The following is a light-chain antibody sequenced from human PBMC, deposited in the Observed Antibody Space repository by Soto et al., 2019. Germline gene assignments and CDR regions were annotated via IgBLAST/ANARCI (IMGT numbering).Light chain of an antibody. J-gene: IGLJ2*01. CDR1: SSDVGGYNY. V-gene: IGLV2-14*01. Sequence: QSALTQPASVSGSPGQSITISCTGTSSDVGGYNYVSWYQQHPGKDPKLMIYDVSTRPSGVSNRCSGSKSGNTASLTISGLQAEDEADYYCSSYTSSSTPHVVFGGGTKRTV. CDR2: DVS. CDR3: SSYTSSSTPHVV.